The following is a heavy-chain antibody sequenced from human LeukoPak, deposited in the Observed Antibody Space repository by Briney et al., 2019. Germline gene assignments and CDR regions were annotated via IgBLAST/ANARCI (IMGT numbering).Heavy chain of an antibody. V-gene: IGHV1-2*02. Sequence: GASVRVSCKASGYTFTGYYLHCVRQAPGQGLVWMGWINPKSGVTNYVQKFQGRVTMTRGTSISTAYMDLSRLNFDDTAVYYCARVGHPTDIVLVPAAHSDLGTFDHWGQGTLVTVSS. CDR3: ARVGHPTDIVLVPAAHSDLGTFDH. J-gene: IGHJ4*02. CDR1: GYTFTGYY. D-gene: IGHD2-2*01. CDR2: INPKSGVT.